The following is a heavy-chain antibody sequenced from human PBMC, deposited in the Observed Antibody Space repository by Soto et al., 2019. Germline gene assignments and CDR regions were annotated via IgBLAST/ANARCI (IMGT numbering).Heavy chain of an antibody. CDR1: GVTVGNNY. J-gene: IGHJ4*02. Sequence: EVRLVESGGGLVEPGGSLRLSCAASGVTVGNNYMSWVRQDPGKGLEWVPVTYSGGDTRNADSVKGRFTMSRDSTKNTVYLQMDSLRADDTAVYFCARNVPVTALGYWGQGSLVTVSS. D-gene: IGHD4-17*01. V-gene: IGHV3-66*01. CDR3: ARNVPVTALGY. CDR2: TYSGGDT.